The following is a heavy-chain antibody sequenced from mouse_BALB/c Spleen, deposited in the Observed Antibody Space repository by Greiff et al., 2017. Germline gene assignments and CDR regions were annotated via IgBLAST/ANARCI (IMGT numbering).Heavy chain of an antibody. CDR3: ARYPQLGSLDY. Sequence: EVKLVESGGGLVQPGGSRKLSCAASGFTFSSFGMHWVRQAPEKGLEWVAYISSGSSTIYYADTVKGRFTISRDNPKNTLFLQMTSLRSEDTAMYYCARYPQLGSLDYWGQGTTLTVSS. CDR2: ISSGSSTI. J-gene: IGHJ2*01. CDR1: GFTFSSFG. D-gene: IGHD4-1*02. V-gene: IGHV5-17*02.